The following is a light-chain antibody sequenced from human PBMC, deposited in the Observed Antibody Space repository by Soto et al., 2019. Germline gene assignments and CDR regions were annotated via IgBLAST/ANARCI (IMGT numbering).Light chain of an antibody. Sequence: DIQMTQSPSSLSASVGDRVTITCRASQSISSYLNWYQQKPGKAPKLLIYAASSLQSGVPSRFSGSGSGTDFTLTISSLQPEDFATYYCQHSYSTPLFGGGTKVDI. CDR1: QSISSY. CDR2: AAS. J-gene: IGKJ4*01. CDR3: QHSYSTPL. V-gene: IGKV1-39*01.